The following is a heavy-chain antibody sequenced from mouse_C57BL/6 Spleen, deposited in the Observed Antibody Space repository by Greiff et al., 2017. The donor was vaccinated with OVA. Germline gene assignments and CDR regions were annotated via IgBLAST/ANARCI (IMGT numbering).Heavy chain of an antibody. CDR1: GYTLTSYD. D-gene: IGHD2-2*01. CDR3: ARGRGYDETWFAY. CDR2: IYPRDGST. J-gene: IGHJ3*01. Sequence: VQLQQSGPELVKPGASVKLSCKASGYTLTSYDINWVKQRPGQGLEWIGWIYPRDGSTKYNEKFKSKATLTVDTSSSTAYMELHSLTSEDSAVYFCARGRGYDETWFAYWGQGTLVTVSA. V-gene: IGHV1-85*01.